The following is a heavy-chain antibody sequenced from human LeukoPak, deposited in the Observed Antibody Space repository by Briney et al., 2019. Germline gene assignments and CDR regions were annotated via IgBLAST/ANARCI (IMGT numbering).Heavy chain of an antibody. D-gene: IGHD1-26*01. CDR1: GFTFSDHY. CDR3: AKRKSGSYSFVNYYYMDV. J-gene: IGHJ6*03. V-gene: IGHV3-11*04. Sequence: TSGGSLRLSCAASGFTFSDHYMSWIRQAPGKGLEWVSYISSSGSSTYYADSVKGRFTISRDNSKNTLYLQMNSLRAEDTAVYYCAKRKSGSYSFVNYYYMDVWGKGTTVTVSS. CDR2: ISSSGSST.